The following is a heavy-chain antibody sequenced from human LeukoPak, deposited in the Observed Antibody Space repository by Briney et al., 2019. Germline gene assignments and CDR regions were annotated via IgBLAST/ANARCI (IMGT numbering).Heavy chain of an antibody. V-gene: IGHV1-2*02. CDR3: ARRDILTGYPLIDY. D-gene: IGHD3-9*01. Sequence: AASVTVSCKASGYTFTGYYMHWVRQAPGQGLEWMGWINPNSGGTNYAQKFQGRVTMTRDTSISTAYMELSRLRSDDTAVYYCARRDILTGYPLIDYWGQGTLVTVSS. CDR1: GYTFTGYY. J-gene: IGHJ4*02. CDR2: INPNSGGT.